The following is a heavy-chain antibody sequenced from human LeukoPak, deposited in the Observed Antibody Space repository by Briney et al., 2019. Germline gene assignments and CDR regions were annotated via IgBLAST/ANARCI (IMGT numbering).Heavy chain of an antibody. CDR1: GFTFSSYW. J-gene: IGHJ3*02. CDR2: IEQDGTEK. CDR3: ARPLSSSIKFTGFGI. V-gene: IGHV3-7*05. D-gene: IGHD6-6*01. Sequence: GGSLRLSCVAAGFTFSSYWMSWVRQAPGKGLEWVANIEQDGTEKYYVDSVMGRFTISRDNAKNSLYLQVNSLRAEDTAVYYCARPLSSSIKFTGFGIWGQGTMVTVSS.